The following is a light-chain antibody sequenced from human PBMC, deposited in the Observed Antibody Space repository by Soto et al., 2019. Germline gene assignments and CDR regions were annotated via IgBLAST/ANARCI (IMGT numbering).Light chain of an antibody. CDR2: DVS. CDR3: SSYTSSSSDYV. J-gene: IGLJ1*01. CDR1: SSDVGGYNY. Sequence: QSVLTQPASVSGSPGQSITISCTGTSSDVGGYNYVSWYQQHPGKAPKLMIYDVSNRPSGVSNRFSGSKSGNTASLTISGRLAEDEADYYCSSYTSSSSDYVFGTGTKVTVL. V-gene: IGLV2-14*01.